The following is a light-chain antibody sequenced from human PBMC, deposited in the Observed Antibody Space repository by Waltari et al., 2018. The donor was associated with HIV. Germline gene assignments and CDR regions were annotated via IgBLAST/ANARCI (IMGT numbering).Light chain of an antibody. CDR3: QQATSFPHT. Sequence: IQLTQSPPSVSVSVGGGVSINCRASQNIGRWLAWYQLKPGKAPKLLVYEASRLNDGVPARFHATGSKSNFTLNINNLQSEDFAVYVCQQATSFPHTFG. J-gene: IGKJ2*01. CDR1: QNIGRW. CDR2: EAS. V-gene: IGKV1-12*01.